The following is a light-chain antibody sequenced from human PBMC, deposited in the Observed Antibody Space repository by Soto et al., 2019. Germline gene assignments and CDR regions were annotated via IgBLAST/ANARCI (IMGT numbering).Light chain of an antibody. CDR1: SSDVGGYNY. J-gene: IGLJ1*01. CDR2: EVS. Sequence: LTQPPSASGSPGQSVTISCTGTSSDVGGYNYVSWYQQHPGKAPKLMIYEVSKRPSGVPDRFSGSKSGNTASLTVSGLQAEDEADYYCSSYAGSSNYVFGTGTKVTVL. V-gene: IGLV2-8*01. CDR3: SSYAGSSNYV.